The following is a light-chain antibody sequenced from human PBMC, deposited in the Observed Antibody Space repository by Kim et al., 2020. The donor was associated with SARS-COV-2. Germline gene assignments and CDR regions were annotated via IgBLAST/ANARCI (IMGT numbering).Light chain of an antibody. J-gene: IGKJ1*01. CDR1: QSVSSN. Sequence: VCPGARPTRPCRASQSVSSNVAWYQQKPGQAPRLLIYGASTRATGIPARFSGSGSGTEFTLTISSLQSEDFAVYYCQHYNNWPWTFGQGTKVDIK. V-gene: IGKV3-15*01. CDR2: GAS. CDR3: QHYNNWPWT.